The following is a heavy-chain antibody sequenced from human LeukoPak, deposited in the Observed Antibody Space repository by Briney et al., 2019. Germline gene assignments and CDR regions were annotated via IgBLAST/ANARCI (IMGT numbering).Heavy chain of an antibody. CDR3: ARNRYAQNWYFDL. CDR1: GDSISSYY. V-gene: IGHV4-59*01. J-gene: IGHJ2*01. CDR2: IYYSGST. Sequence: PSETLSLTCTVSGDSISSYYWNWIRQPPGKGPEWIGYIYYSGSTNYNPSLKSRVTISVDTSKNQFSLKLSSVTAADTALYYCARNRYAQNWYFDLWGRGTLVTVSS. D-gene: IGHD2-8*01.